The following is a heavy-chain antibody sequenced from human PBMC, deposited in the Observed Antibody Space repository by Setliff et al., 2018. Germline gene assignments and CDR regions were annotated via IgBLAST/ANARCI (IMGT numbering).Heavy chain of an antibody. J-gene: IGHJ5*02. CDR3: AKDKGGYMNNWFDP. CDR1: GFIISNYW. V-gene: IGHV3-48*04. Sequence: GSLRLSCVASGFIISNYWMAWVRQAPGKGLEWVSYITSSGDTMNYADSVKGRFTISRDNAKNSLYLQMNSLRAEDTALYYCAKDKGGYMNNWFDPWGQGTLVTVSS. D-gene: IGHD2-2*02. CDR2: ITSSGDTM.